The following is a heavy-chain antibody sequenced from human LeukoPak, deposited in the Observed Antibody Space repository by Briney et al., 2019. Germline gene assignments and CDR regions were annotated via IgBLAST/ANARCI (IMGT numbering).Heavy chain of an antibody. Sequence: ASVKVSCKVSGYTFTDYYMHWVQQAPGKGLEWMGLVDPEDGETIYAEKFQGRVTITADTSTDTAYMELSSLRSEDTAVYYCATARITITFGGAAPRQDNDYWGQGTLVTVSS. J-gene: IGHJ4*02. V-gene: IGHV1-69-2*01. CDR1: GYTFTDYY. CDR3: ATARITITFGGAAPRQDNDY. D-gene: IGHD3-16*01. CDR2: VDPEDGET.